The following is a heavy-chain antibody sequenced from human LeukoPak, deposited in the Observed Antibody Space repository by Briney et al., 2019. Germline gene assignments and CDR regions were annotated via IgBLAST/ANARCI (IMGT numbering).Heavy chain of an antibody. CDR2: ICYSGST. CDR1: GGSISSTSYC. CDR3: ARRYCSGGSCYSSLDY. J-gene: IGHJ4*02. Sequence: SETLSLTCTVSGGSISSTSYCWGWVRQPPGKGLEWIGYICYSGSTNYNPSLKSRVTISVDTSKNQFSLKLSSPTAADTAVYYCARRYCSGGSCYSSLDYWGQGSLVTVSS. V-gene: IGHV4-61*05. D-gene: IGHD2-15*01.